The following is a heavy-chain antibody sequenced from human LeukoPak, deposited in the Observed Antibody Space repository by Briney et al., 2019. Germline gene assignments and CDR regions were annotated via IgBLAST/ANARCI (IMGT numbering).Heavy chain of an antibody. D-gene: IGHD4-17*01. J-gene: IGHJ3*02. V-gene: IGHV1-69*05. CDR3: ARDRPHTVTPFLGAFDI. CDR1: GGTSSSNA. CDR2: TFPIFGTA. Sequence: SVKVSCKASGGTSSSNATSWVRKPPGQGLSWMGRTFPIFGTANYAQKFQGRVTITTDESTSTAYMELSSLRSEDTAVYYCARDRPHTVTPFLGAFDIWGQGTMVTVSS.